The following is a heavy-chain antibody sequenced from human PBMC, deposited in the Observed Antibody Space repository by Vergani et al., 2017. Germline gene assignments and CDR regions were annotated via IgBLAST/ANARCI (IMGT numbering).Heavy chain of an antibody. V-gene: IGHV1-69*01. CDR1: GGTFSSYA. Sequence: QGQRVQSGAEVKKPGSSVKVSCKASGGTFSSYAISWVRQAPGQGLEWMGGIIPIFGTANYARKFQGRVTITADESTSTAYMELSILRSEETAVYYCAGDTGCSGGWYCFDYWGQGTLVTVSS. CDR2: IIPIFGTA. D-gene: IGHD6-19*01. J-gene: IGHJ4*02. CDR3: AGDTGCSGGWYCFDY.